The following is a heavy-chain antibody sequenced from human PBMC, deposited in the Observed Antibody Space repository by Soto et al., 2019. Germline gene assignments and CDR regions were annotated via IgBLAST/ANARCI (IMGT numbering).Heavy chain of an antibody. Sequence: QVQLQQWGAGLLKPSETLSLTCAVYGGSFSGYYWSWIRQPPGKGLEWIGEINHSGSTNYNPSLKSRVTISVDTSKNQFSLKLSSVTAADTAVYYCARVGGYGPGDFDYWGQGTLVTVSS. CDR1: GGSFSGYY. CDR2: INHSGST. CDR3: ARVGGYGPGDFDY. J-gene: IGHJ4*02. V-gene: IGHV4-34*01. D-gene: IGHD6-25*01.